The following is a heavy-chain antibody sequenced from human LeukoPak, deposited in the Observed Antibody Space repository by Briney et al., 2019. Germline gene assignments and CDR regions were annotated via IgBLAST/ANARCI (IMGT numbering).Heavy chain of an antibody. CDR3: ARFEDYGGNSGYFDY. D-gene: IGHD4-23*01. Sequence: PGRSLRLSCAASGFTFSSYAMHWVRQAPGKGLEWVSSISSSSSYIYYADSVKGRFTISRDNAKNSLYLQMNSLRSDDTAVYYCARFEDYGGNSGYFDYWGQGTLVTVSS. CDR2: ISSSSSYI. V-gene: IGHV3-21*04. J-gene: IGHJ4*02. CDR1: GFTFSSYA.